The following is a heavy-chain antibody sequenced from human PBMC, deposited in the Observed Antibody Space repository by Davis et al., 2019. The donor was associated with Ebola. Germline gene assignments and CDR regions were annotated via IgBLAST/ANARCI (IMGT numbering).Heavy chain of an antibody. V-gene: IGHV3-48*02. J-gene: IGHJ5*02. Sequence: GESLKISCAASGFSISTYTMNWVRQAPGKGLEWISYITTSGHTIYYADSVKGRFTISRDNAKNSLYLEMSSLRDEDTAVYYCARTKAVAGPGSWGQGTLVTVSS. D-gene: IGHD6-19*01. CDR2: ITTSGHTI. CDR3: ARTKAVAGPGS. CDR1: GFSISTYT.